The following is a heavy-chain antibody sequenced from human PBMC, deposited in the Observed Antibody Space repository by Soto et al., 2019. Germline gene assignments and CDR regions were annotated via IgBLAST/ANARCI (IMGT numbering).Heavy chain of an antibody. J-gene: IGHJ3*02. CDR3: ARGTYYYDSSGYYSHAFDI. V-gene: IGHV1-69*13. D-gene: IGHD3-22*01. CDR2: IIPIFGTA. Sequence: SVKVSCKASGGTFSSYSISWVRQAPGQGLEWMGGIIPIFGTANYAQKFQGRVTITADESTSTAYMELSSLRSEDTAVYYGARGTYYYDSSGYYSHAFDIWGQGTMVTVSS. CDR1: GGTFSSYS.